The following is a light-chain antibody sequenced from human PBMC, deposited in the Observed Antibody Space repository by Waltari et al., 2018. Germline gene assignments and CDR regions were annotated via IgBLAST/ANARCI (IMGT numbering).Light chain of an antibody. CDR1: SDNIANNY. J-gene: IGLJ2*01. V-gene: IGLV6-57*02. CDR3: QSYYAYDVI. CDR2: EDN. Sequence: NFMLTQPHSVSESAGKTVIISCTGSSDNIANNYVQWYQHRPGSAPVTLIYEDNQRASGVPDRCSGSIDSSSNSASLTISGLRTEDEAYYFCQSYYAYDVIFGGGTKLTVL.